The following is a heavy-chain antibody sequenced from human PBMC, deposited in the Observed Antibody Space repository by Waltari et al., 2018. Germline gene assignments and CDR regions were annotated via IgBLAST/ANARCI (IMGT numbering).Heavy chain of an antibody. J-gene: IGHJ4*02. V-gene: IGHV4-39*07. D-gene: IGHD6-25*01. CDR1: GGLISSSSYY. CDR2: IYYSGRT. CDR3: ARRRLTTRFDY. Sequence: LQLQESGPGLVEPSETLSLTCTVPGGLISSSSYYLGWVRLPPGKGLEWIGSIYYSGRTYNNPSLKSRVTISVDTSKSQFSLKLSSGTAADTAVYYCARRRLTTRFDYWGQGTLVTVSS.